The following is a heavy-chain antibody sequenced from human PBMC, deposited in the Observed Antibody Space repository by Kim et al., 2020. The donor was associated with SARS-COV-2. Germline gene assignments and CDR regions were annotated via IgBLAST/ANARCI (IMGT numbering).Heavy chain of an antibody. Sequence: YYAESVKGRFTISRDNSKNTLYLQMNSLRAEDTAVYYCARGGSSAGWFDPWGQGTLVTVSS. J-gene: IGHJ5*02. D-gene: IGHD6-6*01. V-gene: IGHV3-23*01. CDR3: ARGGSSAGWFDP.